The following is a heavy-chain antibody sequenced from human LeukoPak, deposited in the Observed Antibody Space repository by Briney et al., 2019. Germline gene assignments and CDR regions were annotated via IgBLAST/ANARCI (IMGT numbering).Heavy chain of an antibody. CDR2: ISGSGDNT. CDR3: AKGSYYDSSGSFYFDY. J-gene: IGHJ4*02. V-gene: IGHV3-23*01. Sequence: GGSLRLSCAASGFTFSSYAMSWVRQAPGKGLEWVSAISGSGDNTYYADSVKGRFTISRDDSKNTLYVQVNSLGTEDTAAYYCAKGSYYDSSGSFYFDYWGQGTLVTVSS. CDR1: GFTFSSYA. D-gene: IGHD3-22*01.